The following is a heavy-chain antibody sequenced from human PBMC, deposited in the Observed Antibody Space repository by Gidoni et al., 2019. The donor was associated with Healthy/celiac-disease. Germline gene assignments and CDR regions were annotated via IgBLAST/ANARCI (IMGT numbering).Heavy chain of an antibody. Sequence: QVTLKESGPVLVKPTEPTPLTCTVSGFSLSNARMGVSWVRQPPGEALEWLSHIFSNDEKSYSTSLKSMRTIPKDTSKSQVVLTMTNIDPVDTATYYCARIRWDNWNEGYFDLCGRGTLVTVSS. D-gene: IGHD1-1*01. CDR1: GFSLSNARMG. CDR3: ARIRWDNWNEGYFDL. J-gene: IGHJ2*01. V-gene: IGHV2-26*01. CDR2: IFSNDEK.